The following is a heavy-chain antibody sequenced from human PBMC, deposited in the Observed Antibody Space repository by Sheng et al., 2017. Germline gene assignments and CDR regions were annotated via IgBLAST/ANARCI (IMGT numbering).Heavy chain of an antibody. D-gene: IGHD6-19*01. J-gene: IGHJ4*02. Sequence: EVQLVESGGDLVKSGGSLRLSCAASGFTFSYAWMTWVRQTPGKGLEWVGRIHSKADGETTDYAAPVKDRFTISRDDSENTLYLQMNSLTTEDTAMYYCAVGAGYIEHWGRGTLVTVSS. V-gene: IGHV3-15*01. CDR1: GFTFSYAW. CDR2: IHSKADGETT. CDR3: AVGAGYIEH.